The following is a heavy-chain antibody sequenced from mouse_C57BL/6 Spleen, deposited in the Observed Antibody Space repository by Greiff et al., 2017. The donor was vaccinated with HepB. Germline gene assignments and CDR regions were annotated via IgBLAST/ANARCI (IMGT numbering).Heavy chain of an antibody. CDR3: ARSITTVVAKGFAY. J-gene: IGHJ3*01. V-gene: IGHV1-9*01. Sequence: VKLQQSGAELMKPGASVKLSCKAPGYTFTGYWIEWVKQRPGHGLEWIGEILPGSGSTNYNEKFKGKATFTADTSSNTAYMQLSSLTTEDSAIYYCARSITTVVAKGFAYWGQGTLVTVSA. CDR1: GYTFTGYW. CDR2: ILPGSGST. D-gene: IGHD1-1*01.